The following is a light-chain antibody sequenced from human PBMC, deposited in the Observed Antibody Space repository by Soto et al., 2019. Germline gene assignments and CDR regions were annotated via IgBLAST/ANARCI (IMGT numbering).Light chain of an antibody. CDR2: DAS. CDR1: QSVSSY. Sequence: EIVLTQSPATLSLSPGERATLSCRASQSVSSYLAWYQQKPGQAPRLLIYDASNRATGIPARFSGSGSGTDFTLTISRQEPEDVAVYYCQQRSNWPTFGQGTKLEIK. J-gene: IGKJ2*01. CDR3: QQRSNWPT. V-gene: IGKV3-11*01.